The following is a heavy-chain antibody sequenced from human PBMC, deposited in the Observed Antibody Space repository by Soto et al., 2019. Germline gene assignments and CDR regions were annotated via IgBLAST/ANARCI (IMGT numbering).Heavy chain of an antibody. D-gene: IGHD6-13*01. CDR3: ARHTRRYSSSWYNWFDP. Sequence: SETLSLTCTVSGGSISSSSYYWGWIRQPPGKGLEWIGSIYYSGSTYYNPSLKSRVTISVDTSKNQFSLKLSSVTAADTAVYYCARHTRRYSSSWYNWFDPWGQGTLVTVSS. CDR1: GGSISSSSYY. J-gene: IGHJ5*02. V-gene: IGHV4-39*01. CDR2: IYYSGST.